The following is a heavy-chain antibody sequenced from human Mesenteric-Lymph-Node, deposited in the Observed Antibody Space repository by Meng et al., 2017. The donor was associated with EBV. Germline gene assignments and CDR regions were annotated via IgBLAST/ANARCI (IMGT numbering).Heavy chain of an antibody. J-gene: IGHJ4*02. CDR3: ARGRHVNMVALYFDF. CDR2: IIPMFDRT. V-gene: IGHV1-69*01. D-gene: IGHD5-12*01. Sequence: HVQLVQFGSVVKTPWSSVKVSCKVSGGTFSSFIINWVRQAPGQGLEWMGGIIPMFDRTNYAQRFQGRVRITADESTSTAYMELRSLRYEDTAVYYCARGRHVNMVALYFDFWGQGTLVTASS. CDR1: GGTFSSFI.